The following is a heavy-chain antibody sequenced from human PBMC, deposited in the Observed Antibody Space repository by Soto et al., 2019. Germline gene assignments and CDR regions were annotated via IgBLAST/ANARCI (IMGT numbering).Heavy chain of an antibody. D-gene: IGHD2-8*01. CDR3: ARHHMVSYYCDS. V-gene: IGHV3-33*01. CDR1: GFSCNNHG. CDR2: IWYDGSYK. Sequence: QVQLAESGGGVVQPGRSLRLSCAASGFSCNNHGMHWVRQAPGKGLEWVAVIWYDGSYKYYADSVKGRFTISRDNPKNTLDLKMKSLRAEDTPLYYCARHHMVSYYCDSWGPGTLVTFAS. J-gene: IGHJ4*02.